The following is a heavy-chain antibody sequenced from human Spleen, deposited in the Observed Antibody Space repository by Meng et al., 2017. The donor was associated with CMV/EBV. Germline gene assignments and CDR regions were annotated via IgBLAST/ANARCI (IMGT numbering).Heavy chain of an antibody. D-gene: IGHD1-1*01. CDR2: IYSGGSST. CDR3: AKDLASPDDGLLYYGMDV. Sequence: GESLKISCAASGFTFSSYAMSCFRQAPGKGLEWVSVIYSGGSSTYYADSVKGRFTISRDNSKNTLYLQMNRLRAEDTAVYYCAKDLASPDDGLLYYGMDVWGQGTTVTVSS. CDR1: GFTFSSYA. J-gene: IGHJ6*02. V-gene: IGHV3-23*03.